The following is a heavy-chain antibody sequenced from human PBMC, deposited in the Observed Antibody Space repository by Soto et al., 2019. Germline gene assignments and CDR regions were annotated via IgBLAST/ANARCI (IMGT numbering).Heavy chain of an antibody. Sequence: ASVKVSCKASGYTFTRYDITWVRQATGQGLKWMGWMNPQTGNTAYAEKFQGRVTMTRSTSINTAYMELSGLRSEDTAVYYCARLSEESSSSNYYYFYMDVWGKGSTVTVSS. CDR1: GYTFTRYD. CDR3: ARLSEESSSSNYYYFYMDV. D-gene: IGHD6-6*01. V-gene: IGHV1-8*01. CDR2: MNPQTGNT. J-gene: IGHJ6*03.